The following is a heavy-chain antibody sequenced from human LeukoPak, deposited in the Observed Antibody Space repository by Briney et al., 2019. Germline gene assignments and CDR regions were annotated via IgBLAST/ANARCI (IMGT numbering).Heavy chain of an antibody. J-gene: IGHJ4*02. V-gene: IGHV4-59*01. Sequence: SETLSLTRTVSGGSISSYYWSWIRQPPGKGLEWIGYIYYSGSTNYNPSLKTRVTISVDTSKNQFSLKLSSVTAADTAVYYCAITGRELLGAFDYWGQGTLVTVSS. CDR3: AITGRELLGAFDY. CDR2: IYYSGST. CDR1: GGSISSYY. D-gene: IGHD1-26*01.